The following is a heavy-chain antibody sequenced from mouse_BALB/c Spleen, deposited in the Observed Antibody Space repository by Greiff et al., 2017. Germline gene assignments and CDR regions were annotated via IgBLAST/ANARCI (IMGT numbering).Heavy chain of an antibody. CDR2: INPNNGGT. CDR3: ARWGITTEGYFDY. D-gene: IGHD2-4*01. J-gene: IGHJ2*01. CDR1: GYTFTDYN. Sequence: VQLKESGPELVKPGASVKIPCKASGYTFTDYNMDWVKQSHGKSLEWIGDINPNNGGTIYNQKFKGKATLTVDKSSSTAYMELRSLTSEDTAVYYCARWGITTEGYFDYWGQGTTLTVSS. V-gene: IGHV1-18*01.